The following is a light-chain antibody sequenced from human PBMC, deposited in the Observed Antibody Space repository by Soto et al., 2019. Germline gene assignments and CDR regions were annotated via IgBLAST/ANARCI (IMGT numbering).Light chain of an antibody. CDR1: QDISTY. V-gene: IGKV1-8*01. CDR3: QQYYSYPRT. CDR2: AAS. Sequence: AIRMTQSPSSFSASTGYRVTITCRASQDISTYLAWYQQKAGKAPKLLIYAASTLQTGVPSRFSGSGSGTDFTLTISYLQSEDFATYYCQQYYSYPRTFGQGTKVEIK. J-gene: IGKJ1*01.